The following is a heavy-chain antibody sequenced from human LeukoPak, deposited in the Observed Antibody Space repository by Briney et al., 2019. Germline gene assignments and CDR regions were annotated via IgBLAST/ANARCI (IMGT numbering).Heavy chain of an antibody. J-gene: IGHJ6*02. CDR3: AMHCSSTRRSSGYYGKDV. V-gene: IGHV4-59*01. Sequence: SETLSLTCTVSGGSISSYYWSWIRQPPGKGLEWIGYIYYSGSTNYNPSLKSRVTISVDTSKNQFSLKLSSVTAADTAVYYCAMHCSSTRRSSGYYGKDVWGQGTTVNVSS. D-gene: IGHD2-2*01. CDR2: IYYSGST. CDR1: GGSISSYY.